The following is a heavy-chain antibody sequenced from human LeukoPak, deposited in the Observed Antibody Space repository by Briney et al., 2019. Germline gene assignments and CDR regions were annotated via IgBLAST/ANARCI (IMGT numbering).Heavy chain of an antibody. Sequence: PSETLSLTCTVSGGSISSGDYYWSWIRQPPGKGLEWIGYIYYSGSTSYNPSFKSRVTISVSTSKNRFSLKLSSVTAADTAVYYCARGPNYVWGSYRYFDYWGQGTLVTVSS. CDR2: IYYSGST. CDR3: ARGPNYVWGSYRYFDY. J-gene: IGHJ4*02. V-gene: IGHV4-30-4*01. CDR1: GGSISSGDYY. D-gene: IGHD3-16*02.